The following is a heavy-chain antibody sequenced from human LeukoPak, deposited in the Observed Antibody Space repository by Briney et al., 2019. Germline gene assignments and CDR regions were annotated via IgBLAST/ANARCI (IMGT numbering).Heavy chain of an antibody. CDR2: INPSGGST. CDR1: GYTFTSSY. CDR3: ARGDSSDTAHY. V-gene: IGHV1-46*01. J-gene: IGHJ4*02. D-gene: IGHD5-18*01. Sequence: GASVKVSCKASGYTFTSSYMHWVRHAPGQGLEWMGVINPSGGSTSYAQKFQGRVTMTRDTSTSTVYMELSSLRSEDTAVYYCARGDSSDTAHYWGQGTLVTVSS.